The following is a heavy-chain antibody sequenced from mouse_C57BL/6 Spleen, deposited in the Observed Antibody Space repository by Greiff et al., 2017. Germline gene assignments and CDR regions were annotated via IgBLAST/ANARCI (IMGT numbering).Heavy chain of an antibody. D-gene: IGHD3-3*01. J-gene: IGHJ3*01. CDR2: IYPGNSDT. Sequence: EVQLQQSGTVLARPGASVKMSCKTSGYTFTSYWMHWVKQRPGQGLEWIGAIYPGNSDTSYNQKFKSKAKLTAVTSASTAYMELSSLTNDDSAVYYCSRGGTGFAYWGQGTLVTVSA. CDR3: SRGGTGFAY. CDR1: GYTFTSYW. V-gene: IGHV1-5*01.